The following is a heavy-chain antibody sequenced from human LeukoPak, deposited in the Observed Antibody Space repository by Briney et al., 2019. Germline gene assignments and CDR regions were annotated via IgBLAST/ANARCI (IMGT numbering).Heavy chain of an antibody. J-gene: IGHJ4*02. CDR1: GGSISSGDYY. D-gene: IGHD2-21*02. CDR2: IYYSGST. V-gene: IGHV4-30-4*01. CDR3: AREVVVTGAFDY. Sequence: PSQTLSLTCTVSGGSISSGDYYWSWIRQPPGKGLEWIGYIYYSGSTYYNPSLKSRVAISVDTSKNQFSLKLSSVTAADTAVYYCAREVVVTGAFDYWGQGTLVTVSS.